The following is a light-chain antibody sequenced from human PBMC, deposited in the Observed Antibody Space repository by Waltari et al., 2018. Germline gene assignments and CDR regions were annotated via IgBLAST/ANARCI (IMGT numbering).Light chain of an antibody. J-gene: IGKJ1*01. CDR1: PTVLYSSNNKNY. CDR3: QQYWSTPWT. Sequence: DIVMTQSPDSLAVSLGERATINCKSSPTVLYSSNNKNYLAWYQQKPGQPPKLLIYWASTRESGVPDRFSGSGSGTDFTLTISSLQAEDVAVYYCQQYWSTPWTFGRGTKVEIK. V-gene: IGKV4-1*01. CDR2: WAS.